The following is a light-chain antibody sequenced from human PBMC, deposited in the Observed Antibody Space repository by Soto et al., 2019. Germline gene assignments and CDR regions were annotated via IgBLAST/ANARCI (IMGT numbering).Light chain of an antibody. V-gene: IGKV1-8*01. CDR2: AAS. Sequence: AIRMTQSPSSFSASTGDRVTITCRASQGIGSYLAWYQQNPGKAPKLLIYAASTLQSGVSSRFSGSGSGTDFTLTISCLQSEDFATYYCQQYYSYPYTFGQGTKLEIK. CDR1: QGIGSY. J-gene: IGKJ2*01. CDR3: QQYYSYPYT.